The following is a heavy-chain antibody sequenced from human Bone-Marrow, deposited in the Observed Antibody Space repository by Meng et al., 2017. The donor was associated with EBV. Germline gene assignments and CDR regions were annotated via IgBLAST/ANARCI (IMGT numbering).Heavy chain of an antibody. J-gene: IGHJ5*02. CDR1: GGSFSGYY. V-gene: IGHV4-34*01. CDR3: ATQRRDTDWFDP. CDR2: INHSGST. Sequence: QGHLPRWGDGLFNPSEPLSCTCGVYGGSFSGYYWTWIRQPTGKGLRWIGEINHSGSTNYNPSLKSLVTISVDTSKNQFSLKLSSVTAADTAVYYCATQRRDTDWFDPWGQGTLVTVSS. D-gene: IGHD6-25*01.